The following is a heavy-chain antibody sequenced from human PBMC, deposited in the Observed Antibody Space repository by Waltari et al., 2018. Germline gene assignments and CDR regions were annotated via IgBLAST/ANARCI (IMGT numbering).Heavy chain of an antibody. CDR1: GFPFSSHR. Sequence: EVQLVESGGGLVKPGGSLSLPFAASGFPFSSHRMNWFRQAPGKGLEWVSSISSSSSYIYYADSVKGRFTISRDNAKNSLYLQMNSLRAEDTAVYYCARGIAAAGTSYWGQGTLVTVSS. CDR2: ISSSSSYI. CDR3: ARGIAAAGTSY. V-gene: IGHV3-21*01. J-gene: IGHJ4*02. D-gene: IGHD6-13*01.